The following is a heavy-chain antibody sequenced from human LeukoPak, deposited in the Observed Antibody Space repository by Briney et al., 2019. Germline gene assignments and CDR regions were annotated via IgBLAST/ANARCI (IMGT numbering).Heavy chain of an antibody. CDR2: ISYDGSNK. V-gene: IGHV3-30*18. J-gene: IGHJ4*02. CDR3: AKGTGYCSSTSCYSGGIDY. Sequence: PGRSLRLSCAAPGFTFSSYGMHWVRQAPGKGLEWVAVISYDGSNKYYADSVKGRFTISRDNSKNTLYLQMNSLRAEDTAVYYCAKGTGYCSSTSCYSGGIDYWGQGTLVTVSS. CDR1: GFTFSSYG. D-gene: IGHD2-2*02.